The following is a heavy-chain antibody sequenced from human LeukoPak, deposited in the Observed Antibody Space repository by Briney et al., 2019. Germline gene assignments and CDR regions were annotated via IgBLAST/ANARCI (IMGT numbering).Heavy chain of an antibody. D-gene: IGHD6-13*01. J-gene: IGHJ4*02. CDR1: GFTFSSYW. Sequence: PGGSLRLSCAASGFTFSSYWMSWARQAPGKGLEWVANIKQDGSEKYYVDSVKGRFTISRDNAKNSLYLQMNSLRAEDTAVYYCARADYSSNWYPKGYFDYWGQGTLVTVSS. CDR2: IKQDGSEK. CDR3: ARADYSSNWYPKGYFDY. V-gene: IGHV3-7*01.